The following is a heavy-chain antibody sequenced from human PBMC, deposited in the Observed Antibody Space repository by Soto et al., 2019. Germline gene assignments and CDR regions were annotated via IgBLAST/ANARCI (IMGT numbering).Heavy chain of an antibody. V-gene: IGHV1-8*01. J-gene: IGHJ6*04. D-gene: IGHD3-10*01. CDR1: GYTFTSYD. CDR3: ARGANVLLWFGEPDV. CDR2: MNPNSGKT. Sequence: ASVKVSCKASGYTFTSYDINWVRQATGQGLEWMGWMNPNSGKTGYAQKYQGRDTMTRNTSISTAYMELSSLRSEDTAVFYFARGANVLLWFGEPDVWGKGTTVTVSS.